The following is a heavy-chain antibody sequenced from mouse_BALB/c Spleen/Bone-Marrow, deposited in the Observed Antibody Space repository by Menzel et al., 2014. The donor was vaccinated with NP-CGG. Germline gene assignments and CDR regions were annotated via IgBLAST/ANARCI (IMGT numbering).Heavy chain of an antibody. CDR3: ARDYGTGAMDY. CDR2: IWGDGST. V-gene: IGHV2-6-7*01. CDR1: GFSLTGYG. J-gene: IGHJ4*01. Sequence: QVQLQQSGPGLVAPSQSLAITCTVSGFSLTGYGVKWVRQPPRKGLEWLGEIWGDGSTDYNSALKSRLSISKDNSKSQVFLKMNSLQTDDTARYYCARDYGTGAMDYWGQGTSVTVSS. D-gene: IGHD1-1*01.